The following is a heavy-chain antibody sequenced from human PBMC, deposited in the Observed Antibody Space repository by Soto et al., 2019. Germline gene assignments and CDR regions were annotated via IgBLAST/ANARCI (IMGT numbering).Heavy chain of an antibody. CDR1: GFTFSSYG. CDR2: ISYDGSNK. D-gene: IGHD3-16*01. V-gene: IGHV3-30*18. J-gene: IGHJ4*02. Sequence: LRLSCAASGFTFSSYGMHWVRQAPGKGLEWVAVISYDGSNKYYADSVKGRFTISRDNSKNTLYLQMNSLRAEDTAVYYCAKDGVVFGTIDYWGRGTLVTVSS. CDR3: AKDGVVFGTIDY.